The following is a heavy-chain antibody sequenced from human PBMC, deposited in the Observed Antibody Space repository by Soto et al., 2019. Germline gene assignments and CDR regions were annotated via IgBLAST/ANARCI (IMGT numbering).Heavy chain of an antibody. D-gene: IGHD3-10*01. Sequence: SGTLSLTCTVSGGDINTGRYYWGWIRQPPGKGLEWIGFIYYSGTTYYNPSLKSRVTISIDASHFSLRLSSVTAADTAVYYCARRIYGSGRSFDYWGQG. CDR2: IYYSGTT. V-gene: IGHV4-39*02. CDR3: ARRIYGSGRSFDY. CDR1: GGDINTGRYY. J-gene: IGHJ4*02.